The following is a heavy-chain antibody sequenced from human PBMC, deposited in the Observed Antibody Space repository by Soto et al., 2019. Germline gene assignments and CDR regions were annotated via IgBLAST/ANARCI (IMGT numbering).Heavy chain of an antibody. Sequence: LRLSCAASGFTFSSYGMHWVRQAPGKGLEWVAVIWYDGSNKYYADSVKGRFTISRDNSKNTLYLQMNRLRAEDTAAYYCARDRGSSSSYYYYGMDVWGQGTTVTVSS. J-gene: IGHJ6*02. V-gene: IGHV3-33*01. CDR3: ARDRGSSSSYYYYGMDV. D-gene: IGHD6-6*01. CDR2: IWYDGSNK. CDR1: GFTFSSYG.